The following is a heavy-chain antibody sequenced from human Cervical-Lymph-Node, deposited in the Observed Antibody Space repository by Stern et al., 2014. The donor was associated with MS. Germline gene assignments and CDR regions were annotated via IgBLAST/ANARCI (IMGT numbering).Heavy chain of an antibody. D-gene: IGHD3-10*01. J-gene: IGHJ4*02. CDR3: AHRPLASGSYVFDN. CDR2: IYWDDDK. CDR1: GFPLSTSGVG. Sequence: ESGPTLVKPTQTLTLTCTFSGFPLSTSGVGVGWLRQPPGKAREWLALIYWDDDKDYSPSLNRRLTITKDTSKNQVVLTTPNMDPVDAATYYCAHRPLASGSYVFDNWGQGTLVTVSS. V-gene: IGHV2-5*02.